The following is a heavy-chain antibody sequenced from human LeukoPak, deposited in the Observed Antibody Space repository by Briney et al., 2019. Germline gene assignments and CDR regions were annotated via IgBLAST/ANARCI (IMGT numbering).Heavy chain of an antibody. V-gene: IGHV3-23*01. CDR2: ISGSGGST. CDR1: GFTFSSYA. CDR3: VGPPCLRGGYCSTNS. D-gene: IGHD2-2*01. Sequence: GGSLRLSCAASGFTFSSYAMSWVRQAPGKGLEWVSAISGSGGSTYYADSVKGRFTISRDNSKNTLYLQMNSLTAEDTAVYYCVGPPCLRGGYCSTNSWGQGTQVTVDS. J-gene: IGHJ4*02.